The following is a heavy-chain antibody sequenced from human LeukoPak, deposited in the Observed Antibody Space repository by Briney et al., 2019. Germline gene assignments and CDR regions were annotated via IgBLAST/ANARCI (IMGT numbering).Heavy chain of an antibody. V-gene: IGHV4-61*02. J-gene: IGHJ3*02. CDR2: IYTSGST. Sequence: SQTLSLTCTVSGGSISSGSYYWSWIRQPAGKGLEWIGRIYTSGSTNYNPSLKSRVTISVDTSKNQFSLKLSSVTAADTAVYYCARESGMDYDSSGYYYHPGAFDIWGQGTMVTVSS. CDR3: ARESGMDYDSSGYYYHPGAFDI. CDR1: GGSISSGSYY. D-gene: IGHD3-22*01.